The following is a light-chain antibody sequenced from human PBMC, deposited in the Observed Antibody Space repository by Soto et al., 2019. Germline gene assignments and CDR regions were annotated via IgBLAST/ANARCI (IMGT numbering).Light chain of an antibody. CDR2: DAS. CDR3: QQRSNWLSLT. CDR1: QSVSSY. J-gene: IGKJ4*01. V-gene: IGKV3-11*01. Sequence: EIVLTQSPATLSLSPGERATLSCRASQSVSSYLAWYQQKPGQAPRLLIYDASNRATGSPARFRGSGSGTDFTLTISSLEPEDCAVYYCQQRSNWLSLTFGGGTKVEIK.